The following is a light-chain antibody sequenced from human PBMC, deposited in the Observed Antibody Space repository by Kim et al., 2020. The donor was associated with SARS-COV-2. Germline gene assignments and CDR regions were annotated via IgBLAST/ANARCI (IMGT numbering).Light chain of an antibody. CDR1: SSNVGAGYD. V-gene: IGLV1-40*01. Sequence: VTLSCAVSSSNVGAGYDLHWYQQLPGTAPKLLIYGNSNRPSGVPDRFSGSKSGTSASLAITGLQAEDEADYYCQSYDSSLSGSYVFGTGTKVTVL. CDR3: QSYDSSLSGSYV. CDR2: GNS. J-gene: IGLJ1*01.